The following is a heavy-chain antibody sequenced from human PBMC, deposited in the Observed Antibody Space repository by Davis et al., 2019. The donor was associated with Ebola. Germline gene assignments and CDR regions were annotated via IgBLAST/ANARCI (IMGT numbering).Heavy chain of an antibody. Sequence: SETLSLTCLVFGGSISSSSYYWCWIRQPPGKGQVWNGRIYYSGSTYYNLSLKSRVTISVDTSKNQFSLKLSSVTAADTAVYYCARQTPGELDYWGQGTLVTVSS. CDR2: IYYSGST. J-gene: IGHJ4*02. V-gene: IGHV4-39*01. CDR1: GGSISSSSYY. D-gene: IGHD1-26*01. CDR3: ARQTPGELDY.